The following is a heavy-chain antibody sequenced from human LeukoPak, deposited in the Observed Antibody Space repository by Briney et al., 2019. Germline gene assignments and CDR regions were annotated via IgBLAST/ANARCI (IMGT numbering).Heavy chain of an antibody. CDR2: IFYSGST. CDR3: ARRGITYSSSFFAY. J-gene: IGHJ4*02. V-gene: IGHV4-39*01. D-gene: IGHD2-2*01. CDR1: GGSIGGSNSH. Sequence: SETLSLTCTVSGGSIGGSNSHWGWIRQPPGKGLEWIGSIFYSGSTYYNPSLKSRVTMSVDTSENQFSLKVTSVTAADTATYYCARRGITYSSSFFAYRGQGTLVTVSS.